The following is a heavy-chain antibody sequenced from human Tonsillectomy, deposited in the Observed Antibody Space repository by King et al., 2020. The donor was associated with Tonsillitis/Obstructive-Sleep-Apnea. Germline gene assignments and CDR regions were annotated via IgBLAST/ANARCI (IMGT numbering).Heavy chain of an antibody. CDR2: IDWDDDK. D-gene: IGHD1-26*01. V-gene: IGHV2-70*10. CDR3: ARIECCGRYYFDY. J-gene: IGHJ4*02. Sequence: VTLKESGPALVKPTQTLTLTCTFSGFSLSTSGMCVSWIRQPPGKALEWIARIDWDDDKYYSTSLKTRLTISKDTSKNHMELTMSNMDPVDTAKYYCARIECCGRYYFDYWGQGTLVTVSS. CDR1: GFSLSTSGMC.